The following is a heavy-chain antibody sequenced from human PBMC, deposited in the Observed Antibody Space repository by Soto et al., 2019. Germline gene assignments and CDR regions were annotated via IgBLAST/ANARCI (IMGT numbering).Heavy chain of an antibody. V-gene: IGHV3-30*18. CDR2: ISYDGSKK. D-gene: IGHD1-26*01. CDR3: ANDLEVGGATRWGFDT. J-gene: IGHJ5*02. CDR1: GFTFSSYG. Sequence: GGSLRLSCAASGFTFSSYGMHWVRQAPGQGLEWDAFISYDGSKKYYADTVKGLLTISRDNAKNTLYLQMDSLRDEDTAVYYCANDLEVGGATRWGFDTWGQGTLVTVSS.